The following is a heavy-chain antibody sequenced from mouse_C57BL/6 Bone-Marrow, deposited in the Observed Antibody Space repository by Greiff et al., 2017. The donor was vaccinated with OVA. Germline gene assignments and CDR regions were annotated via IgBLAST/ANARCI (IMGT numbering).Heavy chain of an antibody. J-gene: IGHJ4*01. V-gene: IGHV5-4*01. Sequence: EVQVVESGGGLVKPGGSLKLSCAASGFTFSSYAMSWVRQTPEKRLEWVATISDGGSYTYYPDNVKGRFTISRDNAKNNLYLQMSHLKSEDTAMYYCARAPPYYYGSSSDYWGQGTSVTVSS. D-gene: IGHD1-1*01. CDR1: GFTFSSYA. CDR3: ARAPPYYYGSSSDY. CDR2: ISDGGSYT.